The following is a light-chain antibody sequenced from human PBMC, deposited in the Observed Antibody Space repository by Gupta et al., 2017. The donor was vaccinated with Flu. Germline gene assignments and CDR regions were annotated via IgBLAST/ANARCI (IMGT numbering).Light chain of an antibody. J-gene: IGLJ1*01. CDR1: SSDIGASYD. Sequence: QFVLTQPPSVSGAPGQRVTISCTGSSSDIGASYDVHWYQQLPGSAPKLLIYGNNNRPSGAPDRFPGSKSGTSASLAITGLLAEDEADYYCQSYDSSLYVFGTGTKVTVL. CDR3: QSYDSSLYV. CDR2: GNN. V-gene: IGLV1-40*01.